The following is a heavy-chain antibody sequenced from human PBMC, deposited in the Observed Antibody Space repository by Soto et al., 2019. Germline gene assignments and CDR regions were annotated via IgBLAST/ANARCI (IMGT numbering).Heavy chain of an antibody. CDR3: ARDWNYAVDY. CDR2: ISAASSTM. D-gene: IGHD1-7*01. Sequence: EVQLVESGGGLVQPGGSLRLSCAASGFTFSSYSMNWVRQAPGKGLEWVSYISAASSTMLYADSVRGRFTISRDNAKDSLYLQMNSLRAEDTAVYYSARDWNYAVDYWGQGTLVTVSS. V-gene: IGHV3-48*01. J-gene: IGHJ4*02. CDR1: GFTFSSYS.